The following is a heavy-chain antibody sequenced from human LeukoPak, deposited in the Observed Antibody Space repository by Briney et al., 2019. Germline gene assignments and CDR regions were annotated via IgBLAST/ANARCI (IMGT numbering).Heavy chain of an antibody. Sequence: QPGGSLRLSCAASGFTFSSYEMNWVRQAPGKGLEWVSRGGITIYYADSVKGRFTISRDNAKNSLYLQMNSLRAEDTAIYYCAREGVGHYYYYYYMDVWGKGTTVTISS. CDR2: RGGITI. V-gene: IGHV3-48*03. CDR3: AREGVGHYYYYYYMDV. J-gene: IGHJ6*03. CDR1: GFTFSSYE. D-gene: IGHD2-8*01.